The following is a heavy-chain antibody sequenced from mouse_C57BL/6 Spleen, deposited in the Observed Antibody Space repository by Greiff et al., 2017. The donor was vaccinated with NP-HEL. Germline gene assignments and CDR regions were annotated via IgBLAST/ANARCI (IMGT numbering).Heavy chain of an antibody. D-gene: IGHD2-4*01. J-gene: IGHJ4*01. V-gene: IGHV2-9-1*01. Sequence: QVQLKESGPGLVAPSQSLSITCTVSGFSLTSYAISWVRQPPGKGLEWLGVIWPGGGTHYNSALKSSLSISKDNSKSQVFLKMNSLQTDDTARYYGARNWDYDGYAMDYWGQGTSVTVSS. CDR3: ARNWDYDGYAMDY. CDR2: IWPGGGT. CDR1: GFSLTSYA.